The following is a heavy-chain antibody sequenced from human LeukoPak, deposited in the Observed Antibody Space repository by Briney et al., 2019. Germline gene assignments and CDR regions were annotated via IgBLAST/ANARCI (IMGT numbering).Heavy chain of an antibody. CDR3: ASGYCSGASCYVHYYGMDV. CDR2: INTSGST. D-gene: IGHD2-2*03. CDR1: GFSVSSKY. Sequence: GRSLRLSCAASGFSVSSKYMSWVRQAPGKGLEWVTVINTSGSTHYADSVKGRFTISRDNSKNTLYLQMSSLRAEDTAVYFCASGYCSGASCYVHYYGMDVWGQGTTVTVSS. J-gene: IGHJ6*02. V-gene: IGHV3-53*01.